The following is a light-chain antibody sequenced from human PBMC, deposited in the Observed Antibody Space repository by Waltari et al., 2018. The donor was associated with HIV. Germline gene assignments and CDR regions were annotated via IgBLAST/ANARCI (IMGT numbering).Light chain of an antibody. Sequence: DVQMTQSPSSLSPSVGDRVPITCRASQGIGESLTWFQQKPGKAPKPLIDPASTLQSGVPSKFTGSASGTDFTLTISSLQPEDFATYYCLQYKTYPFTFGGGTKVE. J-gene: IGKJ4*01. CDR3: LQYKTYPFT. CDR1: QGIGES. V-gene: IGKV1-16*02. CDR2: PAS.